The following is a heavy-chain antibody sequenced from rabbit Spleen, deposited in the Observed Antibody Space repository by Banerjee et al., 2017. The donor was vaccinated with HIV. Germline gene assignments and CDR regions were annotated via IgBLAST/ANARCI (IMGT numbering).Heavy chain of an antibody. J-gene: IGHJ4*01. CDR2: INAVTGKA. V-gene: IGHV1S45*01. CDR3: ARNFDL. CDR1: GFSFSNKAV. Sequence: QEQLAEYGGDLVQPEGSLTLTCKASGFSFSNKAVMCWVRQAPGKGLEWIACINAVTGKAVYASWAKGRFTFSKTSSTTVTLQMTSLTAADTATYFCARNFDLWGQGTLVTVS.